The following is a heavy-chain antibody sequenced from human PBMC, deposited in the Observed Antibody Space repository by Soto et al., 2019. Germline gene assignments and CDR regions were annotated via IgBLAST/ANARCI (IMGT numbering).Heavy chain of an antibody. CDR3: ARGRYGDY. Sequence: QVHLVQSGAEVKKPGASVKVSCKASGYTFTSCGITWVRQTPGQGLEWMGGISAHNGNTDYAQKLQGRVLGTRDTSTSTAYMELRSLRADGTAVYYCARGRYGDYWGQGALVTVSS. CDR2: ISAHNGNT. J-gene: IGHJ4*02. V-gene: IGHV1-18*01. CDR1: GYTFTSCG. D-gene: IGHD1-1*01.